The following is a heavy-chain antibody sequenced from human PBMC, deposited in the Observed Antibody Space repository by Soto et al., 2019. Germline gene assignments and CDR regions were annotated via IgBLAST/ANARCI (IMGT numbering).Heavy chain of an antibody. J-gene: IGHJ5*02. CDR3: ARGLNSFDP. Sequence: LRLSCAVSGFIFSDHYMDWVRQAPGKGLEWVARSRIKADNYITQYAASVRGRFTISRDDSTNSLYLQMNSLQIDDTAVYYCARGLNSFDPWGQCTLVTVSS. V-gene: IGHV3-72*01. D-gene: IGHD2-21*01. CDR1: GFIFSDHY. CDR2: SRIKADNYIT.